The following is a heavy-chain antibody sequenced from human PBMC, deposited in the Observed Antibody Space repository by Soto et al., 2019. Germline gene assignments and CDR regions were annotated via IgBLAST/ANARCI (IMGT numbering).Heavy chain of an antibody. CDR3: ARDGGICGGVISPLNNYYDMDV. CDR1: GASFTGYY. CDR2: IKYIGIT. Sequence: SETLSLTCAVYGASFTGYYWSWIRQPPGKGLEGIREIKYIGITNPNASLISCVTISEDTSMNPASRKLSSVTAPDTAVYDCARDGGICGGVISPLNNYYDMDVWGRGTTVTVSS. J-gene: IGHJ6*02. V-gene: IGHV4-34*01. D-gene: IGHD3-3*01.